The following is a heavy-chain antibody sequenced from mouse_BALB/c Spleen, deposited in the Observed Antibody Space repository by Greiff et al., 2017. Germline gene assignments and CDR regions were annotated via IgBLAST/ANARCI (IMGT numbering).Heavy chain of an antibody. CDR2: ISYSGST. CDR3: ARWDGYDGYFDV. V-gene: IGHV3-8*02. Sequence: EVKLLESGPSLVKPSQTLSLTCSVTGDSITSGYWNWIRKFPGNKLEYMGYISYSGSTYYNPSLKSRISITRDTSKNQYYLQLNSVTTEDTATYYCARWDGYDGYFDVWGAGTTVTVSS. J-gene: IGHJ1*01. CDR1: GDSITSGY. D-gene: IGHD2-2*01.